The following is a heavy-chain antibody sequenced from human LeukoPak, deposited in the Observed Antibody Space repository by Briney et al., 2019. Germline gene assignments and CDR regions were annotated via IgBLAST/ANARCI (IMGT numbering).Heavy chain of an antibody. J-gene: IGHJ4*02. Sequence: ASVKASCKASGYTFTSYGISWVRQAPGQGLEWMGWISAYNGNTNYAQKLQGRVTMTTDISTSTAYMELRSLRSDDTAVYYCARDPPGGYYDFWSGYYYFDYWGQGTLVTVSS. CDR3: ARDPPGGYYDFWSGYYYFDY. CDR1: GYTFTSYG. V-gene: IGHV1-18*01. CDR2: ISAYNGNT. D-gene: IGHD3-3*01.